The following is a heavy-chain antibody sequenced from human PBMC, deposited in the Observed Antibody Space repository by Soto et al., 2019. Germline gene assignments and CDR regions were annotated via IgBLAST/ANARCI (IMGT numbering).Heavy chain of an antibody. CDR2: IFPDDSDT. V-gene: IGHV5-51*01. CDR3: FRGGVTSRTFDY. D-gene: IGHD3-10*01. CDR1: GYIIKNYW. Sequence: GESLKISCKASGYIIKNYWFGWVSQMPGQGLEWMGIIFPDDSDTRYSPSFQGHVTISVDKSISTAYVQWSSLKASDSAIYYCFRGGVTSRTFDYWGQGTLVTVSS. J-gene: IGHJ4*02.